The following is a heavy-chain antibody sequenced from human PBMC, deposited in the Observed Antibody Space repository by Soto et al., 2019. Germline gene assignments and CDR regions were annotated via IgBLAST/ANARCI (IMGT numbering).Heavy chain of an antibody. Sequence: PGGSLKISFQFSGCSFTTYWIILVLQMPGKGLECVGRIDPSDSYTNYSPSFQGHVSSPSFQGHVTIAVDKSISTAYLQWSSVKASDTDIYFCERNVTSSGYMESWGQGTLVTVSS. V-gene: IGHV5-10-1*01. J-gene: IGHJ5*02. D-gene: IGHD3-22*01. CDR3: ERNVTSSGYMES. CDR2: IDPSDSYT. CDR1: GCSFTTYW.